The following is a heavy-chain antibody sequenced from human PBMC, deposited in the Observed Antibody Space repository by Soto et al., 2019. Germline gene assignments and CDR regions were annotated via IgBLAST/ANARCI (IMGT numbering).Heavy chain of an antibody. CDR2: ISYDGSNK. CDR3: ARGRRVVLRFLEWLSNPDY. J-gene: IGHJ4*02. CDR1: GFTFSSYA. Sequence: QVQLVESGGGVVQPGRSLRLSCAASGFTFSSYAMHWVRQAPGKGLEWVAVISYDGSNKYYADSVKGRFTISRDNSKNTLSLQMNSLRAEDTAVYYCARGRRVVLRFLEWLSNPDYWGQGTLVTVSS. D-gene: IGHD3-3*01. V-gene: IGHV3-30-3*01.